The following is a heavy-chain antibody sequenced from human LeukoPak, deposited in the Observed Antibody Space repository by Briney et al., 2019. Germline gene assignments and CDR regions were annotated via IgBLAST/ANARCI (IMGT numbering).Heavy chain of an antibody. CDR1: GFTFNDTW. CDR3: ARDLRSSGYYAFDY. V-gene: IGHV3-74*01. J-gene: IGHJ4*02. D-gene: IGHD3-22*01. Sequence: GGSLRLSCAASGFTFNDTWMHWVRQAPGKGLVWVSRIRSDGSDTRYAESVKGRFTISRDNAKNTLYLQMNSLRAEDMAVYYCARDLRSSGYYAFDYWGQGTLVTVSS. CDR2: IRSDGSDT.